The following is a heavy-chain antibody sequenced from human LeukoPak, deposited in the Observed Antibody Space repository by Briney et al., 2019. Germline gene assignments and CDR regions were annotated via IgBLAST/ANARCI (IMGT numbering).Heavy chain of an antibody. CDR1: GGSISSGDYY. CDR3: ARGYYYGSVNYGMDV. CDR2: IYYSGST. D-gene: IGHD3-10*01. Sequence: SETLSLTCTVSGGSISSGDYYWSWIRQPPGKGLEAVVYIYYSGSTYYNPSLKSRVTISVDTSKNQFSLKLSSVTAADTAVYYCARGYYYGSVNYGMDVWGKGTTVTVSS. J-gene: IGHJ6*04. V-gene: IGHV4-30-4*01.